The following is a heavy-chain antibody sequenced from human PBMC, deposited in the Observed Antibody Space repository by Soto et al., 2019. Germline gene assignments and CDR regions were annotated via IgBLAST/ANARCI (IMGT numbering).Heavy chain of an antibody. D-gene: IGHD1-26*01. CDR2: IYPGDSDT. Sequence: GESLKISCKGSGYSFTSYWIGWVRQMPGKGLEWMGIIYPGDSDTRYSPSFQGQVTISADKSISTAYLQWSSLKASDTAMYYCARSKSGSYSVSSYYYGMDVWGQGTTVTVSS. CDR1: GYSFTSYW. V-gene: IGHV5-51*01. CDR3: ARSKSGSYSVSSYYYGMDV. J-gene: IGHJ6*02.